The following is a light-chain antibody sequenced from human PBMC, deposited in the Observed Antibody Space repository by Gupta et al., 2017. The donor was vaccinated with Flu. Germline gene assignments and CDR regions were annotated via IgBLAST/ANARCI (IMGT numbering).Light chain of an antibody. CDR3: QSYDNGLRGYV. J-gene: IGLJ1*01. V-gene: IGLV1-40*01. Sequence: SVLTQPPSVSAAPGQRVTISCTGSNSNIAGGLDVLWYQQSPGTAPKLLIYGDKYRPSGVPDRFSGSKSGTSASLAITGLQAEDEADYYCQSYDNGLRGYVFGTGTKVTVL. CDR2: GDK. CDR1: NSNIAGGLD.